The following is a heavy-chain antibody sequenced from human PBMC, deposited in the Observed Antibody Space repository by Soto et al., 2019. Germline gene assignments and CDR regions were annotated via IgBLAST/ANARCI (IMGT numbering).Heavy chain of an antibody. CDR2: MNPNSGNT. J-gene: IGHJ6*03. CDR3: ARVRRGDSYYYYYYYYYMDV. D-gene: IGHD2-21*02. V-gene: IGHV1-8*01. Sequence: ASVKVSCKASGYTFTSYDINWVRQATGQGLEWKGWMNPNSGNTGYAQKFQGRVTMTRNTSISTAYMELSSLRSEDTAVYYFARVRRGDSYYYYYYYYYMDVWGKGTTVTVSS. CDR1: GYTFTSYD.